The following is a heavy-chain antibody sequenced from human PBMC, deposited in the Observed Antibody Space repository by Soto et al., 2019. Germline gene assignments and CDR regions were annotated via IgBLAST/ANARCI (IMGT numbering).Heavy chain of an antibody. J-gene: IGHJ4*02. V-gene: IGHV1-46*01. CDR1: GYIFTNYY. CDR3: ARLLAPYTLWD. CDR2: INLGADRT. D-gene: IGHD2-21*01. Sequence: ASVKVSCKASGYIFTNYYVHWVRQAPGQGLEWMGIINLGADRTSYAQKFRGQVTISADKSITTACLQWSSLKASDTAMYYCARLLAPYTLWDWGQGTLVTVSS.